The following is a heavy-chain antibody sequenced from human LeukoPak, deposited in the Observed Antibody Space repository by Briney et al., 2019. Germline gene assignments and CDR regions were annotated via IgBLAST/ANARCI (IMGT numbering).Heavy chain of an antibody. CDR3: AKDLIVGATHYFSDAFDI. CDR1: GFTFDDYA. D-gene: IGHD1-26*01. V-gene: IGHV3-9*01. J-gene: IGHJ3*02. Sequence: GGSLRLSCAASGFTFDDYAMHWVRQAPGKGLEWVSGISWNSGSIGYADSVKGRFTISRDNAKNSLYLQMNSLRAEDTALYYCAKDLIVGATHYFSDAFDIWGQGTMVTVSS. CDR2: ISWNSGSI.